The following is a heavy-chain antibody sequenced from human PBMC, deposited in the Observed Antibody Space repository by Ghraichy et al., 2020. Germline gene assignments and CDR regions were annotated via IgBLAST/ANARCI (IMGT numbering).Heavy chain of an antibody. J-gene: IGHJ4*02. CDR1: GFTFSNAW. V-gene: IGHV3-15*01. Sequence: GESLNISCAASGFTFSNAWMSWVRQAPGKGLEWVGRIKSKTDGGTTDYAAPVKGRFTISRDDSKNTLYLQMNSLKTEDTAVYYCTTASPYYYDSSGYYPTDYWGQGTLVTVSS. D-gene: IGHD3-22*01. CDR3: TTASPYYYDSSGYYPTDY. CDR2: IKSKTDGGTT.